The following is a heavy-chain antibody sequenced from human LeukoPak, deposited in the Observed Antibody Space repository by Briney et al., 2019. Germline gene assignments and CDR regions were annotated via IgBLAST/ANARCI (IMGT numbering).Heavy chain of an antibody. CDR3: ARARGPYTDNWFDP. Sequence: PSETLSLTCTVSGYSISSGYYWGWIRQPPGKGLEWIGSIYHSGSTYYNPSLKSRVTISVDTSKNQFSLKLSSVTAADTAVYYCARARGPYTDNWFDPWGQGTLVTVSS. CDR1: GYSISSGYY. V-gene: IGHV4-38-2*02. J-gene: IGHJ5*02. D-gene: IGHD2-2*02. CDR2: IYHSGST.